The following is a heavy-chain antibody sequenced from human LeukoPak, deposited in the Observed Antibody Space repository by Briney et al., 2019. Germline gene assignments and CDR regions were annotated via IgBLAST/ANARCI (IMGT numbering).Heavy chain of an antibody. CDR1: GFTFSSYS. D-gene: IGHD4-17*01. CDR2: ISSGRIII. J-gene: IGHJ3*02. Sequence: GGSLRLSCAASGFTFSSYSMNWVRQAPGKGLEWVSYISSGRIIIYYADSVKGRFTISRDNAKNSLYLQMNSLRDEDTAVYYCARDYPATVTTLADAFDIWGQGTMVTVSS. V-gene: IGHV3-48*02. CDR3: ARDYPATVTTLADAFDI.